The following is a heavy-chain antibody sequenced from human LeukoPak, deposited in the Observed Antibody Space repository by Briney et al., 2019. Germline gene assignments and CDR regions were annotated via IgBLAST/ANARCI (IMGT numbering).Heavy chain of an antibody. V-gene: IGHV3-7*01. J-gene: IGHJ4*02. CDR3: ASGRQLGY. CDR2: IKEDGSEK. Sequence: GGSLRLSCAASGFTFSNYWMSWVRQAPGKGLEWVANIKEDGSEKYYVDSVKGRFAISRDNARNSLYLQMNSLRAEDTAVYYCASGRQLGYWGQGTLVTVSS. D-gene: IGHD6-13*01. CDR1: GFTFSNYW.